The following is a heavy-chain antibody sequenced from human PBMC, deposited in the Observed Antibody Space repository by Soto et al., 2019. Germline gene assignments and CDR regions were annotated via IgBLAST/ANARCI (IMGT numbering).Heavy chain of an antibody. D-gene: IGHD1-26*01. J-gene: IGHJ3*01. Sequence: EVQLLESGGGLVQPGGSLRLSCAVSGLTFSDYPMDWVRQAPGKGLEWISRISSSALSTYYADSVKGRFTISRDNSNNTLYLEMSSLRGEDTAVYYCAKPQSGSYYAAFDVWGQGTMVTVSS. CDR2: ISSSALST. CDR3: AKPQSGSYYAAFDV. V-gene: IGHV3-23*01. CDR1: GLTFSDYP.